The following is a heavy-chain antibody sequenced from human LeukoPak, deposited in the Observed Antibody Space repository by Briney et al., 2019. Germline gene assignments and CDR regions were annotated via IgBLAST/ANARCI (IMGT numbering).Heavy chain of an antibody. CDR1: GFTVSSNY. CDR2: IYSGGST. V-gene: IGHV3-53*01. Sequence: GGSLRLSCAASGFTVSSNYISWVRQAPGKGLEWVSVIYSGGSTYYADSVKGRFTISRDNSKNTLYLQMNSLRAEDTAVYYCARANYGSGSRGWFDPWGQGTLVTVSS. D-gene: IGHD3-10*01. CDR3: ARANYGSGSRGWFDP. J-gene: IGHJ5*02.